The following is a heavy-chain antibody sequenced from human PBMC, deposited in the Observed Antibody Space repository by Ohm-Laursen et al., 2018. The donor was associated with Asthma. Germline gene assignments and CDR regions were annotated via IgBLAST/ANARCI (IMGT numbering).Heavy chain of an antibody. CDR2: IHHSGTA. CDR3: VREDFDWPPGYCDY. Sequence: GTLSLTCTVSGGSISSNIWWSWVRQSPGKGLEWIGEIHHSGTANSNPSLKSRVTISIDTSKNQFSLKLSSVTAADTAVYYCVREDFDWPPGYCDYWGQGTLVTVSS. D-gene: IGHD3-9*01. CDR1: GGSISSNIW. V-gene: IGHV4-4*02. J-gene: IGHJ4*02.